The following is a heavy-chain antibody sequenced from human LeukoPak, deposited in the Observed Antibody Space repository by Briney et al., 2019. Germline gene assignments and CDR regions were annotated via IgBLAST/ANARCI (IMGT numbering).Heavy chain of an antibody. CDR3: ARTRMVRGVTLPCAY. D-gene: IGHD3-10*01. CDR1: GFTFNSYA. CDR2: ICGGADNT. J-gene: IGHJ4*02. V-gene: IGHV3-23*01. Sequence: PGGSLRLPCAASGFTFNSYAMSWVRQAPGKGLEWTSTICGGADNTYYADSVKGRFTISRDNAKISLELEMNSLCAEDSAVYYCARTRMVRGVTLPCAYWGQGTLVTVSS.